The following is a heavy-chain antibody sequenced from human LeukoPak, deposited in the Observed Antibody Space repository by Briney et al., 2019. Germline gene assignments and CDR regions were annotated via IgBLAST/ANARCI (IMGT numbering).Heavy chain of an antibody. CDR2: INHSGST. V-gene: IGHV4-34*01. CDR3: ATQLGGFDY. CDR1: GGSFSGYY. Sequence: SETLSLTCAVYGGSFSGYYWSWIRQPPGKGLEWIGEINHSGSTSYNPSLKSRVTISVDTSKNQFSLKLSSVTAADTAVYYCATQLGGFDYWGQGTLVTVSS. D-gene: IGHD2-2*01. J-gene: IGHJ4*02.